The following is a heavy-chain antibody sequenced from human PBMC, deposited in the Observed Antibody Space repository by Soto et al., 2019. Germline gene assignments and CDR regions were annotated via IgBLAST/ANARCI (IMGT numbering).Heavy chain of an antibody. D-gene: IGHD3-10*01. CDR2: IYYSGST. Sequence: PSETLSLTCTVSGGSISSGGYYWSWILQHPGKGLEWIGYIYYSGSTYYNPSLKSRVTISVDTSKNQFSLKLSSVTAADTAVYYCASHYYGSGSYYMPFDYWGQGTLVTVSS. CDR1: GGSISSGGYY. V-gene: IGHV4-31*03. J-gene: IGHJ4*02. CDR3: ASHYYGSGSYYMPFDY.